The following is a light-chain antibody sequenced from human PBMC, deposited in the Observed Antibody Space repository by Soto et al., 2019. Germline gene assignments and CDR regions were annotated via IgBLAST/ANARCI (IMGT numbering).Light chain of an antibody. J-gene: IGKJ1*01. CDR2: GAS. Sequence: EIVLTQSPGTLSLSPGERATLSCRASQSVASNYLAWYQQKPGQAPRLLIHGASNRATGIPERFSGSGSGTDFTLSISRLEPEDLAVYYCQQYGTSRTFGQGTKVEIK. CDR1: QSVASNY. V-gene: IGKV3-20*01. CDR3: QQYGTSRT.